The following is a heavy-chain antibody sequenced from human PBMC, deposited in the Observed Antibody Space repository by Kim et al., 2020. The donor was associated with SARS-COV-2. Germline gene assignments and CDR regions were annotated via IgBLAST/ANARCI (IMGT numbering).Heavy chain of an antibody. Sequence: GGSLRLSCVASGFTFNNYGMHWVRQAPGKGLEWLGLISHDGSKKDYADSVKGRFTISRDNPKNTLYLQMNGLRSDDTALYYCAKKRGYLFTSWSSYSDSWGQGTLVIVSS. CDR1: GFTFNNYG. J-gene: IGHJ4*02. D-gene: IGHD1-26*01. CDR3: AKKRGYLFTSWSSYSDS. CDR2: ISHDGSKK. V-gene: IGHV3-30*18.